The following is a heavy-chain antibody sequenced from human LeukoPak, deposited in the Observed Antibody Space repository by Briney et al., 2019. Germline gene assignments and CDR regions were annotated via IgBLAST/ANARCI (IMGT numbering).Heavy chain of an antibody. CDR3: AKDAYYYGSGSYFDY. CDR1: GGSISSSSYY. J-gene: IGHJ4*02. CDR2: IYYSGST. Sequence: SETLSLTCTVSGGSISSSSYYWGWIRQPPGKGLEWIGSIYYSGSTYYNPSLKSRVTISVDTSKNQFSLKLSSVTAADTAVYYCAKDAYYYGSGSYFDYWGQGTLVTVSS. D-gene: IGHD3-10*01. V-gene: IGHV4-39*02.